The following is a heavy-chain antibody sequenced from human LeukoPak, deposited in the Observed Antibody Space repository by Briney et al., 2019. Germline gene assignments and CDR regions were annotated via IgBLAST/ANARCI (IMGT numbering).Heavy chain of an antibody. CDR2: ISGSGGST. J-gene: IGHJ4*02. D-gene: IGHD1-26*01. CDR1: GFSFDSFA. Sequence: GGSLRLSCAASGFSFDSFAMTWVRQAPGKGLEWVSGISGSGGSTYYADSVKGRFTISRDNFKNTVHMQMNSMRAEDTAVYYCAKDATPYYWGQGTLVTVSS. CDR3: AKDATPYY. V-gene: IGHV3-23*01.